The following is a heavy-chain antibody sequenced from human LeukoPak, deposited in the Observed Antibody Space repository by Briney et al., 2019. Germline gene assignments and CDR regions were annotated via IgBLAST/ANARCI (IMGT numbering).Heavy chain of an antibody. V-gene: IGHV1-46*01. CDR3: ARDIAAAGQAGNAFDI. CDR2: INPSGGST. D-gene: IGHD6-13*01. J-gene: IGHJ3*02. CDR1: GYTFTSYY. Sequence: ASVKVSCKASGYTFTSYYMHWVRQAPGQGLEWMGIINPSGGSTSYAQKFQGRVTMTRDTSTSTVYMELSSLRSEDTAVYYCARDIAAAGQAGNAFDIWGRGTMVTVSS.